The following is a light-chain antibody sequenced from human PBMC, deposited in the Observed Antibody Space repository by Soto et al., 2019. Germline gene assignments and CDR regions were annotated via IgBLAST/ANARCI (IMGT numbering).Light chain of an antibody. V-gene: IGKV3-15*01. CDR3: QQYNNWPRT. CDR1: QSVGSN. CDR2: GAS. Sequence: ILLTQSPATLSVSPGEGATLSCRASQSVGSNLAWYQQKPGQAPSILIHGASTRDTGIPARFSGSGSGTEFTLTIGRLQSEDFEVYDCQQYNNWPRTFGQGTKVDIK. J-gene: IGKJ1*01.